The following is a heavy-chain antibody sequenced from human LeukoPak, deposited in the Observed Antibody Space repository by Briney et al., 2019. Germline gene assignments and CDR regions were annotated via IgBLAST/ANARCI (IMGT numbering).Heavy chain of an antibody. D-gene: IGHD3-22*01. CDR2: LYPGVSP. V-gene: IGHV4-4*07. CDR3: ARLRFYDSTGYSPGHYMDV. CDR1: GGPIYSYY. J-gene: IGHJ6*03. Sequence: KSSETLSLTCTVSGGPIYSYYWSWIRQTAGKGLEWIGRLYPGVSPNYNPSPKSRVTMSVDTSKKQFALKLNTVTAADTAVYYCARLRFYDSTGYSPGHYMDVWGKGTTVTVSS.